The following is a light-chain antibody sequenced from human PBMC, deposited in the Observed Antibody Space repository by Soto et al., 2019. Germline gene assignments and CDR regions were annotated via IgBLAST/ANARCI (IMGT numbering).Light chain of an antibody. V-gene: IGKV3-20*01. CDR2: GAS. CDR1: QSVSNNF. CDR3: QEYCNSPRT. J-gene: IGKJ1*01. Sequence: EIVLTQSPGTLSLSPGERATLSCRASQSVSNNFLAWYQQKPGQAPRLLIYGASNRATGIPDRFSGSGSGSDFTLTISRLEPEDFAVYYCQEYCNSPRTFGQGTKVEIK.